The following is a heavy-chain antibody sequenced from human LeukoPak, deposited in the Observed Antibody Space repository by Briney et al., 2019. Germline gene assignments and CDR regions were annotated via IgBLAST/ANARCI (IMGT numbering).Heavy chain of an antibody. CDR2: IYSGGST. CDR3: AKAEGDSQWLAPGDAFDI. V-gene: IGHV3-66*01. J-gene: IGHJ3*02. D-gene: IGHD6-19*01. CDR1: GFTVSSNY. Sequence: GGSLRLSCAASGFTVSSNYMTWVRQAPGKGLEWVSLIYSGGSTYYADSVKGRFTISRDNSKNTVYLQMNSLRAEDTAVYYCAKAEGDSQWLAPGDAFDIWGQGTMVTVSS.